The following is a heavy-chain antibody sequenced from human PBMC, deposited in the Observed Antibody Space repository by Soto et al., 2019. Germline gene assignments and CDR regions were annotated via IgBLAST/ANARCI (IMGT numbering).Heavy chain of an antibody. CDR2: IIPIFGTA. CDR1: GGTFSSYA. D-gene: IGHD2-2*01. V-gene: IGHV1-69*12. J-gene: IGHJ5*02. Sequence: QVQLVQSGAEVKKPGSSVKVSCKASGGTFSSYAISWVRQAPGQGLEWMGGIIPIFGTANYAQKFQGRVTITADESTSTAYMELSSLRSKDTAVYYCARVRYCISTSCYGLGWFDPWGQGTLVTVSS. CDR3: ARVRYCISTSCYGLGWFDP.